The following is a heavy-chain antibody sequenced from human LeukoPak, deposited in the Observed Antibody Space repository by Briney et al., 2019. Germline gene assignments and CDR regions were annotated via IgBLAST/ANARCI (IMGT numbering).Heavy chain of an antibody. CDR2: FDPDDGET. J-gene: IGHJ4*02. CDR3: VTATPTVKWFGVLFDFDY. CDR1: GYSLTELS. Sequence: GASVKVSCKVSGYSLTELSMYLVRQAPGKGIEWLGGFDPDDGETIDAQKFQARVTMTQDTSTDTAYMELSSLRSEDTDVYYCVTATPTVKWFGVLFDFDYWGQGTLVTVSS. D-gene: IGHD3-10*01. V-gene: IGHV1-24*01.